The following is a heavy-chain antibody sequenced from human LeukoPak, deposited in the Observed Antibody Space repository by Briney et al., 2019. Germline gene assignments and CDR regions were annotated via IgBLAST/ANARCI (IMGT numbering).Heavy chain of an antibody. CDR1: GDSVSSNSAA. D-gene: IGHD3-22*01. CDR2: TYYRSKWYN. Sequence: SQTLSLTCAISGDSVSSNSAAWNWIRQSPSRGLEWLGRTYYRSKWYNDYAVSVKSRTTINPDTSKNQFSLQLNSVTPEDTAVYYCVGHYYDSSGYLSFDYWGQGTLVTVSS. CDR3: VGHYYDSSGYLSFDY. J-gene: IGHJ4*02. V-gene: IGHV6-1*01.